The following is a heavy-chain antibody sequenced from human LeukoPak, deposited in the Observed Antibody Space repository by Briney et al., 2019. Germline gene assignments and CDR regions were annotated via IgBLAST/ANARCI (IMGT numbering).Heavy chain of an antibody. V-gene: IGHV4-59*01. Sequence: SETLSLTCTVSGGSISSYYWSWIRQPPGKGLEWIGYIYYSGSTNYNPSLKSRVTISVDTSKNQFSLKLSSVTAADTAVYYCARDLLEFWSGYYTTDGMDVWGQGTTVTVSS. D-gene: IGHD3-3*01. CDR1: GGSISSYY. J-gene: IGHJ6*02. CDR3: ARDLLEFWSGYYTTDGMDV. CDR2: IYYSGST.